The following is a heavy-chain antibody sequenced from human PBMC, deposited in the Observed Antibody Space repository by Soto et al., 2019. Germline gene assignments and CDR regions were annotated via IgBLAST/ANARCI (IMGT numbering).Heavy chain of an antibody. J-gene: IGHJ6*02. D-gene: IGHD4-17*01. CDR2: ISSSGTSI. Sequence: GVSLRLSCAASGFTFSFYEMSWVRQAPGKGLEWVSYISSSGTSIYYADSVKGRFTISRDNAKNSLYLQMNSLRAEDTALYYCARDGYGDPYYYYAMDVWGQGTTVTVSS. CDR1: GFTFSFYE. CDR3: ARDGYGDPYYYYAMDV. V-gene: IGHV3-48*03.